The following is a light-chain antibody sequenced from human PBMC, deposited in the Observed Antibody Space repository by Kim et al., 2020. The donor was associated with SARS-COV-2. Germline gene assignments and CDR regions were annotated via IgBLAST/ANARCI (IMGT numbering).Light chain of an antibody. CDR2: QDK. V-gene: IGLV3-1*01. J-gene: IGLJ2*01. Sequence: VSVSPGQTASITCSGDQLGDKYVCWYQQRPGQSPVLVIYQDKGRPSGIPERFSGSNAGNTATLTISGTQAMDEADYYCQAWDTTVVFGGGTQLTVL. CDR1: QLGDKY. CDR3: QAWDTTVV.